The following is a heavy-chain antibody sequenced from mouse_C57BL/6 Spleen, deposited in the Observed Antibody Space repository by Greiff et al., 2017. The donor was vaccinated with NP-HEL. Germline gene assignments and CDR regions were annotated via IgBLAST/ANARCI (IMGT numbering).Heavy chain of an antibody. J-gene: IGHJ2*01. Sequence: QVQLQQPGAELVKPGASVKLSCKASGYTFTSYWMQWVKQRPGQGLEWIGEIDPSDSYTNYNQKFKGKATLTVDTSSSTAYMQLSSLTSEDSAVYYCANNYYGYDGPSDWGQGTTLTVSS. V-gene: IGHV1-50*01. CDR2: IDPSDSYT. CDR1: GYTFTSYW. CDR3: ANNYYGYDGPSD. D-gene: IGHD2-2*01.